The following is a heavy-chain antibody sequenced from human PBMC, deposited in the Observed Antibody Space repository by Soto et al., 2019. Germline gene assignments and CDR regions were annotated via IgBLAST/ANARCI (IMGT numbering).Heavy chain of an antibody. V-gene: IGHV5-51*01. CDR1: GYSFTNYW. Sequence: GESLKISWKGSGYSFTNYWIGLVRQMPGKGPEWMGIIYPGDSDIRFSPSFQGQVTISADKSINTAYLQWSSLMASDTAMYYCARTSHYDSSGYYDAFDVWGQGTMVTVSS. D-gene: IGHD3-22*01. CDR3: ARTSHYDSSGYYDAFDV. J-gene: IGHJ3*01. CDR2: IYPGDSDI.